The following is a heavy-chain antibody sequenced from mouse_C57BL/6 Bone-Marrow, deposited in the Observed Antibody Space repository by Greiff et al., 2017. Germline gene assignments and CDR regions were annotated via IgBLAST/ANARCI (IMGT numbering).Heavy chain of an antibody. V-gene: IGHV1-26*01. J-gene: IGHJ3*01. Sequence: VQLQQSGPELVKPGASVKISCKASGYTFTDYYMNWVKQSHGKSLEWIGDINPNNGGTSYNQKFKGKATLTVDKSSSTAYMELRSLTSEDSAVYYCARDSYGNYEAWFAYWGQGTLVTVSA. CDR2: INPNNGGT. D-gene: IGHD2-1*01. CDR1: GYTFTDYY. CDR3: ARDSYGNYEAWFAY.